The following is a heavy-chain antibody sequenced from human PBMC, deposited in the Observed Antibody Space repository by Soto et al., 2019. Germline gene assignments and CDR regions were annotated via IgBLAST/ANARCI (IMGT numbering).Heavy chain of an antibody. CDR1: GFTFSNYW. Sequence: EVQLVESGGRLVQPGGSLRLSCAASGFTFSNYWIHWVRQVPGKGLVWVSRVNSDGTSTSYADFVKGRFTITRDNAKNTVYLQMDNLGADDTAVYYCTRGGTTTTYWGLFSYWGQGALVAVSS. CDR3: TRGGTTTTYWGLFSY. J-gene: IGHJ4*02. V-gene: IGHV3-74*03. D-gene: IGHD7-27*01. CDR2: VNSDGTST.